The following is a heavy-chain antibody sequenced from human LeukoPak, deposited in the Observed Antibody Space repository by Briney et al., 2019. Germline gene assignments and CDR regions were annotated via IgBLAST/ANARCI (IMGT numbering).Heavy chain of an antibody. Sequence: GGSLRLSCAASGFTFSSYWMHWVRQAPGKGLVWVSRVNVDGRSTTYADSVKGRLTISRDNAKKTLYLQINSPRPEDTAFYYCARGIGIGAFDTWGRGTKVTVSS. CDR1: GFTFSSYW. J-gene: IGHJ3*02. D-gene: IGHD2-21*01. V-gene: IGHV3-74*01. CDR3: ARGIGIGAFDT. CDR2: VNVDGRST.